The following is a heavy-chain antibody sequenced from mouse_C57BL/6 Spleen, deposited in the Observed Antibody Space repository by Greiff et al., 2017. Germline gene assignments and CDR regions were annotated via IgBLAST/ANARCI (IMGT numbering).Heavy chain of an antibody. CDR2: IYPGDGDT. CDR3: ARPDYDVTPLAY. J-gene: IGHJ3*01. D-gene: IGHD2-4*01. V-gene: IGHV1-80*01. CDR1: GYAFSSYW. Sequence: VQLQQSGAELVKPGASVKISCKASGYAFSSYWMNWVKQRPGKGLEWIGQIYPGDGDTNYNGKFKGKATLTADKSSSTAYMQLSSLTSEDSAVYFCARPDYDVTPLAYWGQGTLVTVSA.